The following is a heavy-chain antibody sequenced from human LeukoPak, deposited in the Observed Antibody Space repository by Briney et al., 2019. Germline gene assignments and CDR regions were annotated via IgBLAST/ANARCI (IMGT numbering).Heavy chain of an antibody. J-gene: IGHJ2*01. CDR3: AKDGGYYGSGSYDWYFDL. V-gene: IGHV3-23*01. Sequence: PGGSLRLSCAASRFTFSDYYMGWIRHAPGKGLEWVSAISGSGGSTYYADSVKGRFTISRDNSKNSLYLQMNSLRAEDTAVYYCAKDGGYYGSGSYDWYFDLWGRGTLVTVSS. CDR1: RFTFSDYY. D-gene: IGHD3-10*01. CDR2: ISGSGGST.